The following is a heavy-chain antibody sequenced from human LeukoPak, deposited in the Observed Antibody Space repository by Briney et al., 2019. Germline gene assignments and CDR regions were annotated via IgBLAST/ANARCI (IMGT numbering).Heavy chain of an antibody. CDR3: ARDQPEPAKGQSGPNGVGAVAGKITPWGAFDI. CDR1: GDSVSSNSAA. J-gene: IGHJ3*02. D-gene: IGHD6-19*01. Sequence: SQTLSLTCAISGDSVSSNSAAWNWIRQSPSRGLEWLGRAYYRSKWYNDYAVSVNSRITINPDNSKNQFSLQLNSVTPKDTAVYYCARDQPEPAKGQSGPNGVGAVAGKITPWGAFDIWGQGTMVTVSS. CDR2: AYYRSKWYN. V-gene: IGHV6-1*01.